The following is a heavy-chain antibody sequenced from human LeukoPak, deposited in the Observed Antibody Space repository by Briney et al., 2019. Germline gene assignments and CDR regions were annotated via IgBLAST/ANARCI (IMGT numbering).Heavy chain of an antibody. CDR2: IYYSGST. D-gene: IGHD3-10*01. CDR1: GGSINSYY. CDR3: ASTQAYGSGSYYAYFDY. V-gene: IGHV4-59*01. Sequence: PSETLSLTCTVSGGSINSYYWSWIRQPPGKGLEWIGYIYYSGSTNYNPSLKSRVTISVDTSKNQFSLKLSSVTAADTAVYYCASTQAYGSGSYYAYFDYWGQGTLVTVSS. J-gene: IGHJ4*02.